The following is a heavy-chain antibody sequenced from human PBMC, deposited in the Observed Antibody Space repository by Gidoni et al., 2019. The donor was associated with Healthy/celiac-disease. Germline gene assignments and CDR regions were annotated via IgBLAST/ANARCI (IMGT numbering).Heavy chain of an antibody. CDR2: IIPILGIA. D-gene: IGHD2-15*01. CDR1: GGPFSSYT. Sequence: QVQLVQSGAEVKKPGSSVKVSCKASGGPFSSYTLSWVRQAPGQGLEWMGRIIPILGIANYAQKFQGRVTITADKSTSTAYMELSSLRSEDTAVYYCAFGMDCSGGSCYRYYYYYGMDVWGQGTTVTVSS. V-gene: IGHV1-69*02. J-gene: IGHJ6*02. CDR3: AFGMDCSGGSCYRYYYYYGMDV.